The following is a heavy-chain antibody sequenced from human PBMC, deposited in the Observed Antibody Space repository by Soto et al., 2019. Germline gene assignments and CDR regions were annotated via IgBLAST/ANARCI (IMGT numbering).Heavy chain of an antibody. CDR3: ARDAIVVAYPPFDY. V-gene: IGHV3-48*02. Sequence: GGSLRLSCAASGFTFSSYSMNWVRQAPGKGLEWVSYISSSSSTIYYADSVKGRFTISRDNAKNSLYLQMNSLRDEDTAVYYCARDAIVVAYPPFDYWGQGTLVTVSS. J-gene: IGHJ4*02. CDR1: GFTFSSYS. D-gene: IGHD3-22*01. CDR2: ISSSSSTI.